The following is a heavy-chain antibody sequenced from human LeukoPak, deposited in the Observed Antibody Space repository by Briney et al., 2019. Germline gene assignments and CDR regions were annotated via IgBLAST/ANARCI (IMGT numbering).Heavy chain of an antibody. V-gene: IGHV3-30*02. Sequence: PGGSLRLSCAASRFTFSNYGMHWVRQAPGKGLEWVAFIRYDGSNKYYADSVKGRFTISRDNSKNTLYLQMNSLRAEDTAVYYCAKDGVSARRYFDYWGQGTLVTVSS. J-gene: IGHJ4*02. CDR2: IRYDGSNK. CDR3: AKDGVSARRYFDY. CDR1: RFTFSNYG. D-gene: IGHD5/OR15-5a*01.